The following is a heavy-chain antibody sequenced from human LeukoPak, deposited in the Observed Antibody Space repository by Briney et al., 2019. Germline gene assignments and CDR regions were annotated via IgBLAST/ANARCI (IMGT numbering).Heavy chain of an antibody. CDR2: ISGSGGST. J-gene: IGHJ5*02. V-gene: IGHV3-23*01. CDR3: AKDLPRSIAARRSPPRDWFDP. D-gene: IGHD6-6*01. Sequence: PGGSLRLSCAASGFTFSSYAMSWVRQAPGKGLEGVSAISGSGGSTYYADSVKGRFTISRDNSKNTLYLQMNSLRAEDTAVYYCAKDLPRSIAARRSPPRDWFDPWGQGTLVTVSS. CDR1: GFTFSSYA.